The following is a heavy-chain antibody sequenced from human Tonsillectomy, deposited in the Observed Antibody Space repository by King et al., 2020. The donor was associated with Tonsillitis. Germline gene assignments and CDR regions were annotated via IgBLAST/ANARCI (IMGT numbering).Heavy chain of an antibody. D-gene: IGHD5-18*01. CDR1: GGSISSYY. CDR3: ARDLGGPAMVIDY. CDR2: IYYSGST. J-gene: IGHJ4*02. Sequence: VQLQESGPGLVKPSEALSLTCTVSGGSISSYYWSWIRQPPGKGLEWIGYIYYSGSTNYNPSLKSRVTISVDTSKNQFSLKLSSVTAADTAVYYCARDLGGPAMVIDYWGQGTLVTVSS. V-gene: IGHV4-59*01.